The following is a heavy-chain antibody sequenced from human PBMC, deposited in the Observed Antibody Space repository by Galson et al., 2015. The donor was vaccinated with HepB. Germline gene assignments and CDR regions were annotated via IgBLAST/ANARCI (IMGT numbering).Heavy chain of an antibody. D-gene: IGHD2-8*02. J-gene: IGHJ6*02. CDR3: ARVVVSRPYDFNRNGMDV. CDR2: IIPILGVP. Sequence: SVKVSCKVSGGTFLSYSVSWVRQAPGQGLEWMGRIIPILGVPTYAQKFQGRVTITADNSATTAYMELSSLRSEDTAVFYCARVVVSRPYDFNRNGMDVWGQGTTVTVSS. V-gene: IGHV1-69*04. CDR1: GGTFLSYS.